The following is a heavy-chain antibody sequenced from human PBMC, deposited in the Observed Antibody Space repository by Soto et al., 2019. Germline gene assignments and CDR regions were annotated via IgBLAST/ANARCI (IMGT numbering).Heavy chain of an antibody. CDR3: AKDLSPLY. J-gene: IGHJ4*02. CDR2: VSGGGDTT. CDR1: GFPFSSYS. Sequence: EVQLLESGGGLVQPGGSLRLSCAASGFPFSSYSMSWVLQAPGKGLEWVSSVSGGGDTTYYADSVKGRFTISRDNSRNTLYLQMNSLRAEDRAIYYCAKDLSPLYCCQGILVTVAS. V-gene: IGHV3-23*01.